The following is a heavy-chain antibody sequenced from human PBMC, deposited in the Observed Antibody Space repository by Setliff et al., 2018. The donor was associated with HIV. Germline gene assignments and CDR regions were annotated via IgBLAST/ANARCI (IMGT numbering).Heavy chain of an antibody. V-gene: IGHV3-23*01. J-gene: IGHJ4*02. Sequence: GGSLRLSCAASGLTFSNHPMSWVRQAPGKGLEWVSAIGMSGITTYYADSVKGRFTISRDNSKNTLFLQMNSLRVEDTAVYYCAKDVGVRGAFDYWGQGTLVTVSS. D-gene: IGHD3-10*01. CDR3: AKDVGVRGAFDY. CDR1: GLTFSNHP. CDR2: IGMSGITT.